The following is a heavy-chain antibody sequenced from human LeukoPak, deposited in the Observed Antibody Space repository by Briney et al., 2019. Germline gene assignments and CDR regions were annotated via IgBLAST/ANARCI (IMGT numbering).Heavy chain of an antibody. Sequence: GGSLRLSCAASGFSFSRYWMTWVCQAPGKGLEWVANIKEDGSDKYYVDSVKGRFTISRDNAKNSLYLQMNSLRAEDTSVYYCTKYGDDDTPGLNWGQGTLVTVSS. J-gene: IGHJ4*02. D-gene: IGHD4-17*01. CDR3: TKYGDDDTPGLN. CDR1: GFSFSRYW. V-gene: IGHV3-7*02. CDR2: IKEDGSDK.